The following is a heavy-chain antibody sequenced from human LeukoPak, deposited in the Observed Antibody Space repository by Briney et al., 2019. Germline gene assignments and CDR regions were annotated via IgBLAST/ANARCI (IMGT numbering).Heavy chain of an antibody. D-gene: IGHD3-10*01. V-gene: IGHV3-30*03. CDR1: GFTFSSYG. Sequence: PGGSLRLSCAASGFTFSSYGMHWVRQAPGKGLEWVAVISYDGSNKYYADSVKGRFTTSRDNSKNTLYLQMNSLRPEDTAVYYCATDSAGRVTMVRGPLDYWGQGTLVTVSS. J-gene: IGHJ4*02. CDR3: ATDSAGRVTMVRGPLDY. CDR2: ISYDGSNK.